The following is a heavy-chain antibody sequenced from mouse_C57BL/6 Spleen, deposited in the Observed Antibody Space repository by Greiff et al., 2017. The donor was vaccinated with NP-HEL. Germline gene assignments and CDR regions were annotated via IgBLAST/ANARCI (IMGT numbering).Heavy chain of an antibody. CDR2: IDPSDSYT. Sequence: QVQLQQPGAELVMPGASVKLSCKASGYTFTSYWMHWVKQRPGQGLEWIGEIDPSDSYTNYNQKFKGKSTLTVDKSSSTAYMQLSSLTSEDSAVYYCARAFLYGSLSWDFDVWGTGTTVTVSS. J-gene: IGHJ1*03. CDR1: GYTFTSYW. D-gene: IGHD1-1*01. CDR3: ARAFLYGSLSWDFDV. V-gene: IGHV1-69*01.